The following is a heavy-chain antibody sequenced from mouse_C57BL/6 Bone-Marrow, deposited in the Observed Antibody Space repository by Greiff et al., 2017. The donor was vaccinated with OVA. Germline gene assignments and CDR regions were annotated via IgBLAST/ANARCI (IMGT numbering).Heavy chain of an antibody. CDR1: GYTFTEYT. J-gene: IGHJ3*01. Sequence: QVQLQQSGAELVKPGASVKLSCKASGYTFTEYTIHWVKQRSGQGLEWIGWFYPGSGSIKYNEKFKDKATLTADKSSSTVYMELSRLTSEDSAVYFCARHARRGFSYYSNLAWFAYWGQGTLVTVSA. D-gene: IGHD2-5*01. V-gene: IGHV1-62-2*01. CDR3: ARHARRGFSYYSNLAWFAY. CDR2: FYPGSGSI.